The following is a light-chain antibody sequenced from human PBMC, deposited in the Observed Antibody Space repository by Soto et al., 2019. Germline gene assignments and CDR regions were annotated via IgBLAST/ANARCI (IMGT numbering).Light chain of an antibody. J-gene: IGKJ5*01. CDR1: QDISDV. CDR3: QQFYDLPIT. CDR2: DAS. V-gene: IGKV1-33*01. Sequence: DIQITQSPSALSASVGERVSVTCQASQDISDVLNWYQPQPGKAPKVLIYDASKLQTGVPSRFSGRGSGKDFTFTISSLQPDDSGTYYCQQFYDLPITFGQGTRLEIK.